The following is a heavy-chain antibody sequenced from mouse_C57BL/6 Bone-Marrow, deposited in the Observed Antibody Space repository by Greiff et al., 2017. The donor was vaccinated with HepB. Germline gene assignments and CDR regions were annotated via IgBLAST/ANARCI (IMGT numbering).Heavy chain of an antibody. CDR3: ARFYYYGSSYWYFDV. CDR2: INPGSGGT. CDR1: GYAFTNYL. D-gene: IGHD1-1*01. V-gene: IGHV1-54*01. J-gene: IGHJ1*03. Sequence: QVQLKESGAELVRPGTSVKVSCKASGYAFTNYLIEWVKQRPGQGLEWIGVINPGSGGTNYNEKFKGKATLTADKSSSTAYMQLSSLTSEDSAVYFCARFYYYGSSYWYFDVWGTGTTVTVSS.